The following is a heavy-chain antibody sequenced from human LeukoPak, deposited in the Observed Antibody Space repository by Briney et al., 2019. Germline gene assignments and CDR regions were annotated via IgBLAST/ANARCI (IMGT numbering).Heavy chain of an antibody. Sequence: SETLSLTCTVSGGSIRSGTYYWGWIRQPAGEGLEWIGRVSSTGSPKYNPSLKSRVTISVDTSKNQFSLKLSSVTAADTAVYYCARDRGAYCGGDCYRHFDYWGQGTLVTVSS. CDR3: ARDRGAYCGGDCYRHFDY. CDR2: VSSTGSP. J-gene: IGHJ4*02. CDR1: GGSIRSGTYY. V-gene: IGHV4-61*10. D-gene: IGHD2-21*02.